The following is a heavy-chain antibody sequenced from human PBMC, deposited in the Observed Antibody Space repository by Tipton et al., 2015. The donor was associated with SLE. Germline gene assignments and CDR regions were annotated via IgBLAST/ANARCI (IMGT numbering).Heavy chain of an antibody. V-gene: IGHV4-59*12. CDR2: IYYSGST. D-gene: IGHD2-21*01. CDR1: GGSISSYY. CDR3: ARDSFCGDECYTNFDS. Sequence: TLSLTCTVSGGSISSYYWSWIRQPPGKGLEWIGYIYYSGSTNYNPSLKSRVTISVDTSKNQFSLKLSSVTAADTAVYYCARDSFCGDECYTNFDSWGRGTLVTVSS. J-gene: IGHJ4*02.